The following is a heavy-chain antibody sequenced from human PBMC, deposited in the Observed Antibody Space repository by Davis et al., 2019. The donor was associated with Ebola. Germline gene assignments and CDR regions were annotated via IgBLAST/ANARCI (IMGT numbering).Heavy chain of an antibody. CDR2: INHSGST. J-gene: IGHJ4*02. V-gene: IGHV4-34*01. CDR3: ARGRVRRFDY. CDR1: GGSFTDYF. Sequence: MPSETLSLTCAVYGGSFTDYFWSWIRQPPGKGLEWIGEINHSGSTNYNPSLKSRVTISVDTSKNQFSLKLSSVTAADTAVYYCARGRVRRFDYWGQGTLVTVSS.